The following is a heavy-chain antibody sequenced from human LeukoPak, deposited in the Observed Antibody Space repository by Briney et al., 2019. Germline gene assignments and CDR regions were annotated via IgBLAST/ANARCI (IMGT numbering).Heavy chain of an antibody. Sequence: ASVKVSCKASGYTFTSYDINWVRQATGQGLEWMGWMNPNSGNTGYAQKFQGRVTMTRDTSTNTVYMELSSLKPEDTAVYFCARDLRFMADYCSGVNCHLYHNNMDVWGTGTTVIVSS. CDR2: MNPNSGNT. CDR3: ARDLRFMADYCSGVNCHLYHNNMDV. V-gene: IGHV1-8*01. CDR1: GYTFTSYD. D-gene: IGHD2-15*01. J-gene: IGHJ6*03.